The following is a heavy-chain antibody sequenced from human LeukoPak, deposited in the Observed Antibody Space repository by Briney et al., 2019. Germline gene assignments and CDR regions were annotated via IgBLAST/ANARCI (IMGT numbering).Heavy chain of an antibody. V-gene: IGHV4-31*02. J-gene: IGHJ4*02. D-gene: IGHD6-19*01. Sequence: LRLSCAASGFTFSSYAMSWVRQAPGKGLEWIGYIYYSGSTYYNPSLKSRVTISVDTSKNQFSLKLSSVTAADTAVYYCAKDLSSGWYSGLDYWGQGTLVTVSS. CDR2: IYYSGST. CDR1: GFTFSSYA. CDR3: AKDLSSGWYSGLDY.